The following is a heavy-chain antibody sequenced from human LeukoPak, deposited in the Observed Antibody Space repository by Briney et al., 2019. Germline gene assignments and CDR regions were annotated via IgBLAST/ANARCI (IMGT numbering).Heavy chain of an antibody. J-gene: IGHJ6*04. Sequence: ASVKVSCKASGYTFTSYYMHWVRQAPGQGLEWMGLINPSGGSTSYAQKFQGRVTMTRDTSTSTVYMELSSLRSEDTAVYYCASGIFGYSREDYYYYGMDVWGKGTTVTGSS. D-gene: IGHD3-3*01. CDR3: ASGIFGYSREDYYYYGMDV. CDR1: GYTFTSYY. V-gene: IGHV1-46*01. CDR2: INPSGGST.